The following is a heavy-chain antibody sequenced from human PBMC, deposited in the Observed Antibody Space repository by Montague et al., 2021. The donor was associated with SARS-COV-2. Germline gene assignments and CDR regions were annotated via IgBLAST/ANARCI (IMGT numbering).Heavy chain of an antibody. V-gene: IGHV4-39*02. J-gene: IGHJ3*02. Sequence: SETLSLTCTVYGGSISSNNYYWDWLRPPPGKGLEWIGSIYDSGSTYYNPSLKSRVTISVDTSKNHFSLKLNSVTAADTAVYYCARRGRKLLPVATTIGGFDIWGQGTMVTVSS. CDR3: ARRGRKLLPVATTIGGFDI. CDR2: IYDSGST. D-gene: IGHD5-12*01. CDR1: GGSISSNNYY.